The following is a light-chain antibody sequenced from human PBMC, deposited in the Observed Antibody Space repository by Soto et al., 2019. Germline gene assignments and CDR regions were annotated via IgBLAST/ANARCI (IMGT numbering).Light chain of an antibody. V-gene: IGLV2-14*01. CDR2: EVS. CDR3: SSYTSSSTNV. J-gene: IGLJ1*01. Sequence: QSVLTQPASVSGSPGQSITISCTGTSSDVGGYNYVSWYQQHTGKAPKLMIYEVSNRPSGVSNRFSGYKSGNTASLTISGLQAEDEADYYCSSYTSSSTNVFGTGTKVTVL. CDR1: SSDVGGYNY.